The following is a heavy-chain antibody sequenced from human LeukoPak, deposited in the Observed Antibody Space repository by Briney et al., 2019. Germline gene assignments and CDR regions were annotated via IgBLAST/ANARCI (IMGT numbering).Heavy chain of an antibody. CDR1: GYSFTSYW. CDR2: IYPGDSDT. V-gene: IGHV5-51*01. CDR3: ARQVAVAGPNWFDP. J-gene: IGHJ5*02. D-gene: IGHD6-19*01. Sequence: GESLKISCKGSGYSFTSYWIGWVRQMPGKGLEWMGIIYPGDSDTRYRPSFQGQVTISADKSISTAYLQWSSLKASDSAMYYCARQVAVAGPNWFDPWGQGTLVTVSS.